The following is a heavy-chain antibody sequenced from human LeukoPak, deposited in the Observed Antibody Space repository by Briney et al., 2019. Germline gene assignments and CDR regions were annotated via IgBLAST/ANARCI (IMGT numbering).Heavy chain of an antibody. CDR3: AREGGTMVRGVINAFDI. V-gene: IGHV1-69*13. D-gene: IGHD3-10*01. Sequence: SVKVSCKASGGTLSSYAISWVRQAPGQGLEWMGGIIPIFGTANYAQKFQGRVTITADESTSTAYMELSSLRSGDTAVYYCAREGGTMVRGVINAFDIWGQGTMVTVSS. J-gene: IGHJ3*02. CDR1: GGTLSSYA. CDR2: IIPIFGTA.